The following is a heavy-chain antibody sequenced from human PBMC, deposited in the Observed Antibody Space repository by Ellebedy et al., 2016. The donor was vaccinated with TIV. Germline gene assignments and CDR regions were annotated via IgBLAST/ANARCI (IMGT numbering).Heavy chain of an antibody. J-gene: IGHJ3*02. D-gene: IGHD1-14*01. CDR2: ISTSYGDT. CDR1: GYTFTTYS. V-gene: IGHV1-18*01. CDR3: ARGTGSGDAFHI. Sequence: ASVKVSXXASGYTFTTYSITWVRQAPGQGLEWMAWISTSYGDTTYAQKLRDRVTLTTDTSTSTVYMKMRSLTSDDTAVYYCARGTGSGDAFHIWGQGTMVTVSS.